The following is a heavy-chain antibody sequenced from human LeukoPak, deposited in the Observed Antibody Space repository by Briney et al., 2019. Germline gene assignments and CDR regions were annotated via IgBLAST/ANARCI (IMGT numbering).Heavy chain of an antibody. D-gene: IGHD3-10*01. CDR2: IIPIFGTA. CDR3: AIEPFYYYGSGSSNWFDP. J-gene: IGHJ5*02. Sequence: GASVKVSCKASGGTFSSYAISWVRQAPGQGLEWMGGIIPIFGTANYAQKFQGRVTITTDESTSTAYMELSSLRSEDTAVYYCAIEPFYYYGSGSSNWFDPWGQGTLVTVSS. V-gene: IGHV1-69*05. CDR1: GGTFSSYA.